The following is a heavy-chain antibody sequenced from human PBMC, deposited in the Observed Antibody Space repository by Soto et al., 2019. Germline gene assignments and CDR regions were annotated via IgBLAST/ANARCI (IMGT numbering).Heavy chain of an antibody. CDR2: ISYDGSNK. Sequence: GGSLRLSCAASGFTFSSYGMHWVRQAPGKGLEWVAVISYDGSNKYYADSVKGRFTISRDNSKNTLYLQMNSLRAEDTAVYYCAKGGGRVRSGWKNWFDPWGQGTLVTVSS. D-gene: IGHD6-19*01. V-gene: IGHV3-30*18. J-gene: IGHJ5*02. CDR3: AKGGGRVRSGWKNWFDP. CDR1: GFTFSSYG.